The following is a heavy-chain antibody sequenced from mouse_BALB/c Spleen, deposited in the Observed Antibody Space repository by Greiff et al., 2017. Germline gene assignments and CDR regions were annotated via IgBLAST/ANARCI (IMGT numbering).Heavy chain of an antibody. V-gene: IGHV3-8*02. CDR3: ARSGGKLGVFDY. J-gene: IGHJ2*01. Sequence: EVKLQESGPRLVKPSQTLSLTCSVTGDSITSGYWNWIRKFPGNKLEYMGYISYSGSTYYNPSLKSRISITRDTSKNQYYLQLNSVTTEDTATYYCARSGGKLGVFDYWGQGTTLTVSS. D-gene: IGHD4-1*01. CDR2: ISYSGST. CDR1: GDSITSGY.